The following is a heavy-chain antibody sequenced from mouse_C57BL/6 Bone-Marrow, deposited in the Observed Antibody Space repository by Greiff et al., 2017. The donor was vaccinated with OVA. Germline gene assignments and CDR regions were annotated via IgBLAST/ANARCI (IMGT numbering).Heavy chain of an antibody. Sequence: QVQLQQSGAEVVRPGASVKLSCKASGYTFTDHYINWVKQRPGQGLEWIARIYPGSGNTYYNEKFMGKATLTAEKSSNTAYMQLSRLTSEDSAVNFCARDDGYFFEYWGQGTTLTVSS. CDR2: IYPGSGNT. CDR1: GYTFTDHY. CDR3: ARDDGYFFEY. V-gene: IGHV1-76*01. J-gene: IGHJ2*01. D-gene: IGHD2-3*01.